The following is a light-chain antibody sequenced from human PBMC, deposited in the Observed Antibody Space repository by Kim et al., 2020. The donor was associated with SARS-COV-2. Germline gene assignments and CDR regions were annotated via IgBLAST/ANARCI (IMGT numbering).Light chain of an antibody. V-gene: IGLV1-44*01. CDR3: AVWDDSLEGVV. Sequence: GQRVTISCSGGSSNVGPNLVNWYQQVPQTAPRLLIYSNDQRPSEIPDRFSASKSGSSASLAIDGLQSEDEADYYCAVWDDSLEGVVFGGGTSLTVL. CDR2: SND. CDR1: SSNVGPNL. J-gene: IGLJ2*01.